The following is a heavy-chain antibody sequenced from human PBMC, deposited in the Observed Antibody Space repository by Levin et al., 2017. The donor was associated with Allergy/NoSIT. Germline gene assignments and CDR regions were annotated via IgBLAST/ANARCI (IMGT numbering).Heavy chain of an antibody. CDR3: ARNDYGVNRPLDC. Sequence: GESLKISCAASGFIFSSYSMTWVRQTPGKGLEWVSSVSASSSYIHYTDSVEGRFTISRDNANNSLYLQMNSLRAEDTAVYYCARNDYGVNRPLDCWGRGTLVTVSS. CDR2: VSASSSYI. V-gene: IGHV3-21*01. J-gene: IGHJ4*02. CDR1: GFIFSSYS. D-gene: IGHD4-23*01.